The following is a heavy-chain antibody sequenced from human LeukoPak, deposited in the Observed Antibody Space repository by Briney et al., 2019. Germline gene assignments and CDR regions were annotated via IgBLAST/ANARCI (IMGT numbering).Heavy chain of an antibody. CDR2: INSDSSLM. D-gene: IGHD3-16*01. V-gene: IGHV3-21*01. CDR1: GFTFSSYS. Sequence: KPGGSLRLSCAASGFTFSSYSMNWVRQAPGKGLEWVSSINSDSSLMYYAESVKGRFTISRDNAGNSLYLQMNSLRAEDTAVYYCIRDLFDDYSLDYWGQGALVTVSS. CDR3: IRDLFDDYSLDY. J-gene: IGHJ4*02.